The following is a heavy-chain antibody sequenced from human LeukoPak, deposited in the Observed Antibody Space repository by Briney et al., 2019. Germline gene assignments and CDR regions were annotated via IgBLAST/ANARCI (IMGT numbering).Heavy chain of an antibody. V-gene: IGHV4-59*01. Sequence: SETLSLTCTVSGGSISNYYWNWIRQFPGKGLEWIGYISHSGSTNYSPSLESRVTISVDPSKNQFSLKVLSVTAADAAVYYCAREGTYDILTGYSTSFDSFDIWGQGKMVTVSS. CDR3: AREGTYDILTGYSTSFDSFDI. CDR2: ISHSGST. J-gene: IGHJ3*02. D-gene: IGHD3-9*01. CDR1: GGSISNYY.